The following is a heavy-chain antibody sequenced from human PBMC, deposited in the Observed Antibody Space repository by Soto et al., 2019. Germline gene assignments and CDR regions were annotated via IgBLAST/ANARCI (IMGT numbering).Heavy chain of an antibody. D-gene: IGHD6-19*01. Sequence: SETLSLTCTVSGGSISSYYWSWIRQPPGKGLEWIGYIYYSGSTNYNPSLKSRVTISVDTSKNQFSLKLSSVTAADTAVYYCARDLGVAVAGMGDAQGIYYYYGMDVWGQGTTVTVSS. V-gene: IGHV4-59*01. CDR1: GGSISSYY. CDR3: ARDLGVAVAGMGDAQGIYYYYGMDV. J-gene: IGHJ6*02. CDR2: IYYSGST.